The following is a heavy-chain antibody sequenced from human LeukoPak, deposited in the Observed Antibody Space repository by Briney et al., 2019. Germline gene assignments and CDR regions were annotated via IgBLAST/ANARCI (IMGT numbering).Heavy chain of an antibody. V-gene: IGHV4-4*03. CDR2: IYHDGST. J-gene: IGHJ4*02. CDR1: GGSISSNNW. Sequence: PETLSLTCAVSGGSISSNNWWIWVRQSPEKGLEWMGEIYHDGSTNYNPSLKSRVTISMDKSKNQLSLKLNFVTAADTAVYYCARLLVRGVYYFDYWGQGTLVTVSS. CDR3: ARLLVRGVYYFDY. D-gene: IGHD3-10*01.